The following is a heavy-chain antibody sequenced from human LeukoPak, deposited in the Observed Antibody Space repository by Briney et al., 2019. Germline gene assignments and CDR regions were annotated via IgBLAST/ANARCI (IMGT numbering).Heavy chain of an antibody. J-gene: IGHJ5*02. CDR1: GGSISSGSYY. CDR3: ARGFRLSAIEDWFDP. V-gene: IGHV4-61*02. Sequence: KASETLSVICTVSGGSISSGSYYWSWIRQPAGKELEWIGRIYTSGSTNYNPSLKSRVTISVNTSKNQFFLKLSSVTAADTAVYYCARGFRLSAIEDWFDPWGQGTLVTVSS. CDR2: IYTSGST. D-gene: IGHD2-2*02.